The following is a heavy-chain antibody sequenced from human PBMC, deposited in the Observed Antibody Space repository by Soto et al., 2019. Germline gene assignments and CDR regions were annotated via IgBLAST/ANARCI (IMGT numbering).Heavy chain of an antibody. V-gene: IGHV4-30-4*01. CDR1: GGSISSGDSS. D-gene: IGHD3-10*01. Sequence: QVQLQESGPGLVKPSQTLSLTCTVSGGSISSGDSSGSWFGNPPGKGLEWIGYIYYSGSTYYNPSLKSRVTISVDTSKNQFSLKLSSVTAADTAVYYCASRKSSPYFDYWGQGTLVTVSS. J-gene: IGHJ4*02. CDR3: ASRKSSPYFDY. CDR2: IYYSGST.